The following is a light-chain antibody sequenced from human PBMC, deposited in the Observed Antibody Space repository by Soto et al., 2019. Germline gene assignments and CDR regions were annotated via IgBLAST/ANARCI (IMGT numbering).Light chain of an antibody. V-gene: IGKV3-11*01. CDR2: DAS. Sequence: EIVLTQSPATLSLSPGERATLSCRAGQSISDYLAWYQQRPGQSPRLLIFDASNRATVVPDRFSGGGSGTDFTRIISSLEPEDFAVYYCQQRVNLPPTFGVGTKVEI. CDR3: QQRVNLPPT. CDR1: QSISDY. J-gene: IGKJ4*01.